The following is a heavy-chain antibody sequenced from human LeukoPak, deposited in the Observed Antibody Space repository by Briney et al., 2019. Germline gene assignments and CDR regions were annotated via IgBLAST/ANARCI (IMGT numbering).Heavy chain of an antibody. CDR1: GYTFTGYY. CDR3: ARGGLRYSYGQHAFDI. CDR2: INPNSGGT. V-gene: IGHV1-2*02. Sequence: GASVKVSCKASGYTFTGYYMHWVRQAPGQGLEWMGWINPNSGGTNYAQKFQGRVTMTRDTSISTAYMELSRLRSDDTAVYYCARGGLRYSYGQHAFDIWGQGTMVTVSS. J-gene: IGHJ3*02. D-gene: IGHD5-18*01.